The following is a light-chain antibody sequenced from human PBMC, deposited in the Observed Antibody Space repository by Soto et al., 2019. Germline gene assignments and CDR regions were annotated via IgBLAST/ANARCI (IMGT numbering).Light chain of an antibody. J-gene: IGKJ2*01. CDR1: QSPLYSDGNTY. CDR3: QQYNIYSPHT. V-gene: IGKV2-30*01. Sequence: DVVMTQSPLSLPVTLGQPASISCRSSQSPLYSDGNTYLSWFQQRPGQSPRRLIYKVSNRDSGVPDRFSGSGSGTDFTLTISSLQPDDFATYYCQQYNIYSPHTFGQGTKVDIK. CDR2: KVS.